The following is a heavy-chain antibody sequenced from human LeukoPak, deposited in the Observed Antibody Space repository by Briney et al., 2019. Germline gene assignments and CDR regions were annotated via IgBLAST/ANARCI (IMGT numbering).Heavy chain of an antibody. CDR1: GYTFTYYY. J-gene: IGHJ4*02. V-gene: IGHV1-2*02. Sequence: ASVKVSCKASGYTFTYYYMHWVRQAPGQGLEWMGWINPNSGGTNYAQKFQGRVTMTRDTSISTAYMELSRLGSDDTAVYYCARGPPSITMIVVVITTTNFDYWGQGTLVTVSS. D-gene: IGHD3-22*01. CDR3: ARGPPSITMIVVVITTTNFDY. CDR2: INPNSGGT.